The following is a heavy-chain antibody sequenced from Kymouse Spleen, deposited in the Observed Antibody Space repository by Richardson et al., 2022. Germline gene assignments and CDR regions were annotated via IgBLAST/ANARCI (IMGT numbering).Heavy chain of an antibody. V-gene: IGHV4-39*01. CDR1: GGSISSSSYY. CDR2: IYYSGST. Sequence: QLQLQESGPGLVKPSETLSLTCTVSGGSISSSSYYWGWIRQPPGKGLEWIGSIYYSGSTYYNPSLKSRVTISVDTSKNQFSLKLSSVTAADTAVYYCARHEGYGSGSPFDYWGQGTLVTVSS. J-gene: IGHJ4*02. D-gene: IGHD3-10*01. CDR3: ARHEGYGSGSPFDY.